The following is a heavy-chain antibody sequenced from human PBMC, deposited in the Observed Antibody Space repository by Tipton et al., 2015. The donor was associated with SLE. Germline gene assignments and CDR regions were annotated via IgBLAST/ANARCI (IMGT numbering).Heavy chain of an antibody. J-gene: IGHJ6*03. Sequence: SLRLSCAASGFTVSSNYMSWVRQAPGKGLEWGSVIYSGGSTYYADSVKGRFTISRDNSKNTLYLQMNSLRAEDTAVYYCARVGYYYGGVGYYYYMDVWGKGTTVTVSS. CDR1: GFTVSSNY. D-gene: IGHD3-22*01. V-gene: IGHV3-53*01. CDR2: IYSGGST. CDR3: ARVGYYYGGVGYYYYMDV.